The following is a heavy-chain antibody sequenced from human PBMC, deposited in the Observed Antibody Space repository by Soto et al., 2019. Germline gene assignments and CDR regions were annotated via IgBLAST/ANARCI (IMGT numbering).Heavy chain of an antibody. CDR3: AKGGRQWLVTSDFNH. V-gene: IGHV3-30*18. J-gene: IGHJ4*02. CDR2: VSHDGRNT. Sequence: VQLVESGGGVVQPGRSLRLSCAASGFTFSEYAMHWVRQAPGRGLEWVAVVSHDGRNTHYADSVKGRFTISRDSSKNTVSLEMTSLRAEDTAVYYCAKGGRQWLVTSDFNHWGQGALVTVSS. CDR1: GFTFSEYA. D-gene: IGHD6-19*01.